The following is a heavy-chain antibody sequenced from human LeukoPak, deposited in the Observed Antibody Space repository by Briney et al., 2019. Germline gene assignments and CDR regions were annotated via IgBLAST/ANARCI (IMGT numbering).Heavy chain of an antibody. CDR1: GFIFKNYG. V-gene: IGHV3-30*18. Sequence: GGSLRLSCVVSGFIFKNYGIHWVRQAPGKGLEWVAVISYDGSNKYYADSVKGRFTISRDNSKNTLYLQMNSLRAEDTAVYYCAKAAAANWFDPWGQGTLVTVSS. J-gene: IGHJ5*02. CDR2: ISYDGSNK. D-gene: IGHD6-13*01. CDR3: AKAAAANWFDP.